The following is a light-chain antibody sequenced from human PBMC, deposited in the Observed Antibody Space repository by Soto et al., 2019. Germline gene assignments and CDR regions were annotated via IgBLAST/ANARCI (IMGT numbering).Light chain of an antibody. J-gene: IGKJ3*01. V-gene: IGKV3-15*01. CDR2: AAS. CDR1: QSVSTN. CDR3: QEYSKWPLFT. Sequence: EIVVTQSPGILSVSPGDRATLSCRASQSVSTNLAWYQQKPGQAPTLLIYAASTRATGIPARFTGCGSGTDFTLTISSLQSEDFAVYYCQEYSKWPLFTFGPGTRVDIK.